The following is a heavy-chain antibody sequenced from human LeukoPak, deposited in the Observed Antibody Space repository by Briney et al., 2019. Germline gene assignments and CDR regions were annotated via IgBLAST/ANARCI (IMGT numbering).Heavy chain of an antibody. V-gene: IGHV3-66*01. D-gene: IGHD3-22*01. CDR3: ARSLTYYYDSSGYGPPD. Sequence: GGSLRLSCAASGFTVSSNYMSWVRQAPGKGLEWVSVIYSGGSTYYADSVKGRFTISRDNSKNTLYLQMNSLRAEDTAVSYCARSLTYYYDSSGYGPPDWGQGTLVTVSS. CDR2: IYSGGST. CDR1: GFTVSSNY. J-gene: IGHJ4*02.